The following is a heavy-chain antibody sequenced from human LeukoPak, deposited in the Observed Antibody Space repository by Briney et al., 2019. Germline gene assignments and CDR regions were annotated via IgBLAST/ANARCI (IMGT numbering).Heavy chain of an antibody. D-gene: IGHD4/OR15-4a*01. CDR2: ISYDGSNK. CDR1: GFTFSSYA. J-gene: IGHJ3*02. Sequence: GGSLRLSCAASGFTFSSYAMHWVRQAPGKGLEWVAVISYDGSNKYYADSVKGRFTISRDSSKDALYLQMNSLRAEDTAVYYCARDGLGTDMVPKPSDAFDIWGQGTMVTVSS. CDR3: ARDGLGTDMVPKPSDAFDI. V-gene: IGHV3-30-3*01.